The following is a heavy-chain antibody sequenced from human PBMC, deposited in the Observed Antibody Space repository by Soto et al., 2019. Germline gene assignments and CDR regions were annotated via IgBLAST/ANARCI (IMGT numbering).Heavy chain of an antibody. J-gene: IGHJ6*02. CDR2: INQSGST. CDR1: GGSFSGYY. D-gene: IGHD3-10*01. Sequence: SETLSLTCAVYGGSFSGYYWSWIRQPPGKGLEWIGEINQSGSTNYKSSLKSRVTISVDTSKNQFSLKLSSVTAADTDVYYCAAEDRGHNFSYGMDVWGQGTTVTVYS. V-gene: IGHV4-34*01. CDR3: AAEDRGHNFSYGMDV.